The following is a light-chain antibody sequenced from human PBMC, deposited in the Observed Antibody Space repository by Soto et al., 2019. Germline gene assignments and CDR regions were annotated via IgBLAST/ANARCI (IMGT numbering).Light chain of an antibody. J-gene: IGKJ1*01. CDR1: ESITNW. V-gene: IGKV1-5*03. Sequence: DIQITQSPPTLSASVGDRVTISCRASESITNWLAWYQHKPGKAPKLLIYKASSLESGVPSRFSGSGSGTEFTLTISSLQPDDFATYYSQQYKSPPWTFFQATKV. CDR3: QQYKSPPWT. CDR2: KAS.